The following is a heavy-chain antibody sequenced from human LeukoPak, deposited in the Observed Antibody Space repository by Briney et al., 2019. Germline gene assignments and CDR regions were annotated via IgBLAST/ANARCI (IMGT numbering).Heavy chain of an antibody. CDR3: ARGPYSYDSSGAFDI. D-gene: IGHD3-22*01. Sequence: SETLSLTCTVSGDSISSGDYYWSWIRQPAGKGLEWIGRISSSGSTNYNPSLKSRVTISVDTSKDQFSLKLSSVTAADTVVYFCARGPYSYDSSGAFDIWGQGAMVTVSS. CDR1: GDSISSGDYY. V-gene: IGHV4-61*02. J-gene: IGHJ3*02. CDR2: ISSSGST.